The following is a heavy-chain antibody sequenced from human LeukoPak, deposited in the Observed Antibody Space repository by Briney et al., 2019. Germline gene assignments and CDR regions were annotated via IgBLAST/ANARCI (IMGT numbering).Heavy chain of an antibody. D-gene: IGHD1-26*01. CDR1: GFTFSSYE. CDR3: ARWATKLPYFDC. V-gene: IGHV3-48*03. Sequence: PGGSLRLSCAASGFTFSSYEMNCVRQAPGKGLEWVSYISSSGSTIYYADSVKGRFTISRDNAKNSLYLQMNSLRAEDTAVYFCARWATKLPYFDCWGQGTLVTVSS. CDR2: ISSSGSTI. J-gene: IGHJ4*02.